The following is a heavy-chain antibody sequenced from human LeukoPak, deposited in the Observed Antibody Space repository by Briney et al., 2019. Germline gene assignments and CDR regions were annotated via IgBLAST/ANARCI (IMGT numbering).Heavy chain of an antibody. CDR2: ISTYNGNT. CDR1: GYTFTSYG. D-gene: IGHD3-22*01. V-gene: IGHV1-18*01. Sequence: ASVKVSCKASGYTFTSYGINWVRQAPGQGLEWMGWISTYNGNTNCAPKLQGRLTMTTDTSMSTAYMELRSLRSDDTAVYYCARDLYYYDSSGYNIDYWGQGTLVTVSS. CDR3: ARDLYYYDSSGYNIDY. J-gene: IGHJ4*02.